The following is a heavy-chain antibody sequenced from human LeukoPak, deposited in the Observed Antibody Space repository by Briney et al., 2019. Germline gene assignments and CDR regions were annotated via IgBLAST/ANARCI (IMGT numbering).Heavy chain of an antibody. CDR2: ISSSSSYI. CDR1: GFTFSSYS. D-gene: IGHD2-15*01. J-gene: IGHJ4*02. V-gene: IGHV3-21*01. Sequence: GGSLRLSCAASGFTFSSYSMNWVRQAPGKGLEWVSSISSSSSYIYYADPVKGRFTISRDNAKTSLYLQMNSLRAEDTAVYYCAAYCSGGSCYLGDFDYWGQGTLVTVSS. CDR3: AAYCSGGSCYLGDFDY.